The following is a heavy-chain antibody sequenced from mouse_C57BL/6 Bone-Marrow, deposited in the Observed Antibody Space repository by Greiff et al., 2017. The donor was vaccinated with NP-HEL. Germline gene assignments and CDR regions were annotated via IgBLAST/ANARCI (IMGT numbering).Heavy chain of an antibody. Sequence: QVQLQQSDAELVKPGASVTISCKVSGYTFTDHTIHWMKQRPEQGLEWIGYIYPRDGSTKYNEKFKGKATLTADKSSSTAYMQLNSLTSEDSAVYFCARPYYGSSYGYAMDYWGQGTSVTVSS. D-gene: IGHD1-1*01. CDR1: GYTFTDHT. J-gene: IGHJ4*01. V-gene: IGHV1-78*01. CDR3: ARPYYGSSYGYAMDY. CDR2: IYPRDGST.